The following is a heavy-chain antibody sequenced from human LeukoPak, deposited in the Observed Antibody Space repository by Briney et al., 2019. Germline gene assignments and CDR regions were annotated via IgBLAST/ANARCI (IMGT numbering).Heavy chain of an antibody. D-gene: IGHD6-19*01. CDR3: ARSYSSGWYGGMSDY. CDR2: INPNSGGT. J-gene: IGHJ4*02. CDR1: GYTFTGYY. Sequence: ASVKVSCKASGYTFTGYYMHWVRQAPGQGLEWMGRINPNSGGTNYAQKFQGRVTMTTDTSTSTAYMELRSLRSDDTAVYYCARSYSSGWYGGMSDYWGQGTLVTVSS. V-gene: IGHV1-2*06.